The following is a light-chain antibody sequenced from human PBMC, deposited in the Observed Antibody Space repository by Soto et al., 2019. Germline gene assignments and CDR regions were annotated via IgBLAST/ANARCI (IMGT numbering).Light chain of an antibody. CDR3: QQSNSFPLT. CDR1: QGISSR. Sequence: DIQMTQSPSSVSASVGDRVTITCRASQGISSRLAWYQQKPGKAPNLLIYAASSLQSGVPSRFSGSGSETDFTHTIGSLQPEDFATYYCQQSNSFPLTCGGGTKVEIK. J-gene: IGKJ4*01. CDR2: AAS. V-gene: IGKV1-12*01.